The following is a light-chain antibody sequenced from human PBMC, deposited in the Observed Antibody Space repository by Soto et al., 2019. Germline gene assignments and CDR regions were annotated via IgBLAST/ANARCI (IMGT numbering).Light chain of an antibody. V-gene: IGLV1-44*01. CDR3: SACDDSLNGVV. CDR1: SSNIGSHT. Sequence: QSVLTQPPSASGTPGQTIAISCSGGSSNIGSHTVNWYQQLPGTAPRLLIYSNTQRPSGVPDHFSGSKSGTSASLAISGLQSEYEGDYYCSACDDSLNGVVFGGGTKVTVL. J-gene: IGLJ2*01. CDR2: SNT.